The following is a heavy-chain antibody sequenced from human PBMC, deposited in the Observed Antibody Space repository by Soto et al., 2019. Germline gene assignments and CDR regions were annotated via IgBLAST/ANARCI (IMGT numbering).Heavy chain of an antibody. Sequence: SETLSLTCPVSGGSISSYYWSWIRQPPGKGLEWIGYIYYSGSTNYNPSLKSRVTISVDTSKNQFSLKLSSVTAADTAVYYCARDRTVTTGTLRTTYYYYGMDVWGQGTTVTVSS. J-gene: IGHJ6*02. CDR2: IYYSGST. V-gene: IGHV4-59*01. D-gene: IGHD4-17*01. CDR3: ARDRTVTTGTLRTTYYYYGMDV. CDR1: GGSISSYY.